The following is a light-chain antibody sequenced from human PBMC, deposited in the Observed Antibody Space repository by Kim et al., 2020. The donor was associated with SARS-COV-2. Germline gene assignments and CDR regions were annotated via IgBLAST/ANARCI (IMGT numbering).Light chain of an antibody. CDR2: DVN. Sequence: QSVTIAYRGNSNNIYGSSYVSWYHQHPGRAPKVMIYDVNKRPSGVPDRFSGSRSGNTASLTISELQAEDEADYYCCSFGSPYLFRMFGGGTQLTVL. J-gene: IGLJ3*02. CDR1: SNNIYGSSY. CDR3: CSFGSPYLFRM. V-gene: IGLV2-11*03.